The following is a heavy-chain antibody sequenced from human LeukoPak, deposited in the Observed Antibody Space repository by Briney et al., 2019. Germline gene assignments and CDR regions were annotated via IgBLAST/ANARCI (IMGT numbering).Heavy chain of an antibody. CDR2: ISAYNGNT. J-gene: IGHJ3*02. CDR3: ARDHRTIFGVVTGSYAFDI. Sequence: ASVKVSCKASGYTFNSYGISWVRQAPGQGLEWMGWISAYNGNTNYAQKLQGRVTMTTDTSTSTAYMELRSLRSDDTAVYYCARDHRTIFGVVTGSYAFDIWGQGTMVTVSS. D-gene: IGHD3-3*01. V-gene: IGHV1-18*01. CDR1: GYTFNSYG.